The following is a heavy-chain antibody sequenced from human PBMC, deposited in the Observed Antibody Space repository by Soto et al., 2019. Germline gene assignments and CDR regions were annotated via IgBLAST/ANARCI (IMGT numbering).Heavy chain of an antibody. Sequence: EVQRVESGGGLIQPGGSLRLSCAASGVIVSSNYMSWVRQAPGKGLAWVSVIYSGGSTYYADSVKGRFTISRDNSRNPLYLQMNRLRAEDTAVYYCARAVIEGSYDSSPYYFDYWAQGTLVTVSS. V-gene: IGHV3-53*01. D-gene: IGHD3-22*01. CDR1: GVIVSSNY. CDR3: ARAVIEGSYDSSPYYFDY. CDR2: IYSGGST. J-gene: IGHJ4*02.